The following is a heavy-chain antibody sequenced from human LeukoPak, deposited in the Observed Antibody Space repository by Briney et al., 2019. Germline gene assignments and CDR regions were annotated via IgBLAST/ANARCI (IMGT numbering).Heavy chain of an antibody. CDR2: INHSGST. J-gene: IGHJ4*02. CDR3: ARVYGDYLFDY. Sequence: SETLSLTCAVYGGSFSGYYWGWIRQPPGKGLEWIGEINHSGSTNYNPSLKSRVTISLDTSKKYFSLNLTSVTAADTAVYYCARVYGDYLFDYWGQGTLVTVSS. V-gene: IGHV4-34*01. CDR1: GGSFSGYY. D-gene: IGHD4-17*01.